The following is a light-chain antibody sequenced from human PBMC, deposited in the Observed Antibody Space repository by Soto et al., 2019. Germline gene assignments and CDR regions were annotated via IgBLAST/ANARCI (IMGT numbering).Light chain of an antibody. V-gene: IGLV3-25*03. CDR3: QSADSSGTLYV. CDR1: ALPKQY. J-gene: IGLJ1*01. Sequence: SYELTQPPSVSVSPGQTVRITCSGDALPKQYAYWYQQKPGQAPVLVIYKDSERPSGIPERFSGSSSGTTVTLTISGVQAEDEADYYCQSADSSGTLYVFGTGTKLTVL. CDR2: KDS.